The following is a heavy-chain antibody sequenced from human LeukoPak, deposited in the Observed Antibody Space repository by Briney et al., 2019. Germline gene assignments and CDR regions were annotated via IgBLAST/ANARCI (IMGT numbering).Heavy chain of an antibody. CDR3: AKESTSWHYFDY. CDR2: ISGSGGST. Sequence: GGSLRLSCAASGFTFSSYSMNWVRQAPGKGLEWVSAISGSGGSTYYADSVKGRFTISRDNSKNTLYLQMNSLRAEDTAVYYCAKESTSWHYFDYWGQGTLVTVSS. J-gene: IGHJ4*02. CDR1: GFTFSSYS. D-gene: IGHD2-2*01. V-gene: IGHV3-23*01.